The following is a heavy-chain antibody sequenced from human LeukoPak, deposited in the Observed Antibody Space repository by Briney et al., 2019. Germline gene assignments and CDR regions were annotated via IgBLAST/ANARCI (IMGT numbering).Heavy chain of an antibody. CDR1: VYSFTSHW. J-gene: IGHJ4*02. CDR2: FYPGDSDV. CDR3: ARQDGSSPRFDY. V-gene: IGHV5-51*01. Sequence: GESLKISCKASVYSFTSHWIAWVRQMPGRGLEWMGMFYPGDSDVKYSPSFRGQVTISADKSTTTAYLQWNSLKASDTAMYYCARQDGSSPRFDYWGQGTLVTVSS. D-gene: IGHD6-6*01.